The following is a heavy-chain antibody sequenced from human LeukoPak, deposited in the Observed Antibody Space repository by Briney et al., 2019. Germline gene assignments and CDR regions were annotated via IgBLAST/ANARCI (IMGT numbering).Heavy chain of an antibody. J-gene: IGHJ5*02. CDR1: GASISSYY. V-gene: IGHV4-4*07. D-gene: IGHD1-7*01. Sequence: SETLSLTCTISGASISSYYWSWIRQPAGKALEWIGRIYVTGSTTYNPSLESRVTMSLDTSKNHFSLKLRSVTAADTAVYYCARDSGTTGEVKFDPWGQGTLVTVSS. CDR2: IYVTGST. CDR3: ARDSGTTGEVKFDP.